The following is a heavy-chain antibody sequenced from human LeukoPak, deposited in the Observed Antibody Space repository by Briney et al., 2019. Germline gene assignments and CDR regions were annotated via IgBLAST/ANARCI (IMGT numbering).Heavy chain of an antibody. Sequence: SETLSLTCTVSGFTISSSSYYWGWIRQPPGKGREGIVSIYYSGSTYYNPSIKSRVTMSVDTSKNQFSLNLNSMTAADTAVYYCAKNRGAGSHYYYHMNVWGKGTTVTVSS. V-gene: IGHV4-39*07. D-gene: IGHD1-26*01. CDR3: AKNRGAGSHYYYHMNV. CDR1: GFTISSSSYY. CDR2: IYYSGST. J-gene: IGHJ6*03.